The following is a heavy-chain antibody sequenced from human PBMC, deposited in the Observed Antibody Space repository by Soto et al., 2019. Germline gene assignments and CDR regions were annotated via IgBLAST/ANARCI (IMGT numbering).Heavy chain of an antibody. V-gene: IGHV4-61*01. Sequence: PSETLSLTCTVSGGSVSSGSYYWSWIRQPPGKGLEWIGYIYYSGSTNYNPSLKSRVTISVDTSKNQFSLKLSSVTAADTAVYYCARGDDPTYYYYGMDVWGQGTTVTVSS. J-gene: IGHJ6*02. D-gene: IGHD3-16*01. CDR3: ARGDDPTYYYYGMDV. CDR2: IYYSGST. CDR1: GGSVSSGSYY.